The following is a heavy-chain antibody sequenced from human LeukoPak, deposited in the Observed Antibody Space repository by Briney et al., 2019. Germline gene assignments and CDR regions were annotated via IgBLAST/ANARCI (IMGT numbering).Heavy chain of an antibody. D-gene: IGHD1-26*01. CDR3: ARAKVGANWFDP. CDR2: INPNGVST. CDR1: GYIFTSYY. Sequence: ASVKVSCKASGYIFTSYYIHWVRQAPGQGLEWMTIINPNGVSTSYAQKFQGRVTMTRDMSTSTVYMELSSLRSEDTAVYYCARAKVGANWFDPWGQGTPVTVSS. J-gene: IGHJ5*02. V-gene: IGHV1-46*01.